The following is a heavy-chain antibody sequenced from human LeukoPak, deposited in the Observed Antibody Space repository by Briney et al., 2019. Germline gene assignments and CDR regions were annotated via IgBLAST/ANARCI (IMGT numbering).Heavy chain of an antibody. CDR1: GFTFSSYS. CDR3: ARGNYDILN. V-gene: IGHV3-7*05. J-gene: IGHJ4*02. Sequence: GGSLRLSCAASGFTFSSYSMNWVRQAPGKGLEWVANINEDGRETNFVDSVKGRFTISRNNAKNSLYLQMSGLGAEDTAVYYCARGNYDILNWGQGTLVTVSS. D-gene: IGHD3-9*01. CDR2: INEDGRET.